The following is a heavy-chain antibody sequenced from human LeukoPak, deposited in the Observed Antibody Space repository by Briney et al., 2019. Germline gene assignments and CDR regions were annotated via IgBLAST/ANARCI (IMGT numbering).Heavy chain of an antibody. V-gene: IGHV3-73*01. CDR1: GFTFSGSA. CDR3: TGRIAAAGSGGFDY. CDR2: IRSKANSYAT. J-gene: IGHJ4*02. D-gene: IGHD6-13*01. Sequence: GGSLRLSCAASGFTFSGSAMHWVRQASGKGLEGVGRIRSKANSYATAYAASVKGRFTISRDDSKNTAYLQMNSLKTEDTAVYYCTGRIAAAGSGGFDYWGQGTLVTVSS.